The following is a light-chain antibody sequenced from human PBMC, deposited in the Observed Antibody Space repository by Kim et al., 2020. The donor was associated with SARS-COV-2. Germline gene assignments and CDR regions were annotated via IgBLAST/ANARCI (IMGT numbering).Light chain of an antibody. CDR3: QAWDSSTHNYV. J-gene: IGLJ1*01. Sequence: SYELTQPPSVSVSPGQTASITCSGYQLGDKYVSWYQQKPGQSPVVVLYQDNQRPSGIPERFSGSNSGNTATLTISGTQAMDEADYYCQAWDSSTHNYVFG. CDR2: QDN. V-gene: IGLV3-1*01. CDR1: QLGDKY.